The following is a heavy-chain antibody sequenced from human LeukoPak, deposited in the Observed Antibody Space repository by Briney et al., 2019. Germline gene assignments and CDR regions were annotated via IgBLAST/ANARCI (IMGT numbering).Heavy chain of an antibody. D-gene: IGHD3-22*01. CDR3: ARDQYYYDSSGYYKDFDY. Sequence: GGSLRLSCAASGFTFNDYSMNWVRQAPGKGLEWVSSISRRSRHLYYAGSVKGRFTISRDNAKNSLYLQMNSLRAEDTAVYYCARDQYYYDSSGYYKDFDYWGQGTLVTVSS. CDR1: GFTFNDYS. V-gene: IGHV3-21*01. CDR2: ISRRSRHL. J-gene: IGHJ4*02.